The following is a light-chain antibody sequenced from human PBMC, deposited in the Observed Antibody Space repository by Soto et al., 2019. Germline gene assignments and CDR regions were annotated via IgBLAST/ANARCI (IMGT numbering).Light chain of an antibody. Sequence: EIVMTQSPATLSVSPGERATLSCRASQSVNSNLARYRQKPGQAPRLLISDAYTRATGVPARFSGSGSGTEFTLTISSLQSEDSGIYYCQQYNFWPPLTFGGGTKVQIK. CDR3: QQYNFWPPLT. CDR2: DAY. J-gene: IGKJ4*01. V-gene: IGKV3-15*01. CDR1: QSVNSN.